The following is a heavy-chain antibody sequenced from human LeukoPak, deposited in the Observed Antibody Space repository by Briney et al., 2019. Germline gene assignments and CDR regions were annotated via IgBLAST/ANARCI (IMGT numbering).Heavy chain of an antibody. D-gene: IGHD3-10*01. V-gene: IGHV4-39*07. CDR3: ARGTSYYYGSGSYLKESYYFDY. CDR2: IYYSGTT. Sequence: SETLSLTCTVSGASISDSDFFWAWVRQPPGKGLEWIGNIYYSGTTYYNPSLKSRVSVSMDTSKNQFSLKLSSVTAADTAVYYCARGTSYYYGSGSYLKESYYFDYWGQGTLVTVSS. CDR1: GASISDSDFF. J-gene: IGHJ4*02.